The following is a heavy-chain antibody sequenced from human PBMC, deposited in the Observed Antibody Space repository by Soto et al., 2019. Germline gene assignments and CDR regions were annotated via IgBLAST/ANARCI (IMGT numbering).Heavy chain of an antibody. Sequence: QITLKESGPTLVKPTQTLTLTCTFSGFSLSTNGLDVAWIRQPPGKALEWLALLYWDDDKRYSPSLKSRLAITTGTSKNLVVLTITTMDPLATARYYCAHSGAYNYSPEYCFAYWCQGALVAV. V-gene: IGHV2-5*02. CDR1: GFSLSTNGLD. CDR2: LYWDDDK. D-gene: IGHD3-22*01. CDR3: AHSGAYNYSPEYCFAY. J-gene: IGHJ4*02.